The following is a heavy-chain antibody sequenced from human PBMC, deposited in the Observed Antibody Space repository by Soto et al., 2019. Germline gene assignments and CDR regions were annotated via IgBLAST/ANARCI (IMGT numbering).Heavy chain of an antibody. Sequence: QVQLVESGGGVVQPGRSLRLSCAASGFTFSSYGMHWVRQAPGKGLEWVAVISYDGSNKYYADSVKGRFTISRDNSKNTLYLQMNSLRAEDTAVYYCAKDLTGYGMDVWGQGTTVTVSS. D-gene: IGHD1-20*01. CDR1: GFTFSSYG. CDR2: ISYDGSNK. CDR3: AKDLTGYGMDV. J-gene: IGHJ6*02. V-gene: IGHV3-30*18.